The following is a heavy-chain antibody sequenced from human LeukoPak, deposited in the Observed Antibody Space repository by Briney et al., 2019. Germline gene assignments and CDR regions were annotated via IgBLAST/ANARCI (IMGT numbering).Heavy chain of an antibody. J-gene: IGHJ4*02. CDR3: AREPPWGDFWSGYYYDY. V-gene: IGHV3-7*01. CDR2: IKQDGSEK. CDR1: GFTFSSYR. D-gene: IGHD3-3*01. Sequence: GGSLRLSCAASGFTFSSYRMNWVRQAPGKGLEWVANIKQDGSEKYYVDSVKGRFTISRDNAKNSLYLQMNSLRAEDTAVYYCAREPPWGDFWSGYYYDYWGQGTLVTVSS.